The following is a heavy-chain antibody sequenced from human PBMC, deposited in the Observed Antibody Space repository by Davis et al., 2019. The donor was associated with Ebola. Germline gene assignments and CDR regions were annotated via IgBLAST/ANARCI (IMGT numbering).Heavy chain of an antibody. V-gene: IGHV1-8*03. CDR1: GYTFTSYD. D-gene: IGHD3-10*01. CDR3: ARRRYYYGSGSYPLDY. J-gene: IGHJ4*02. Sequence: ASVKVSCKASGYTFTSYDINWVRQATGQGLEWMGWMNPNSGDTGYAQKFQGRVTITRNTSISTAYMELSSLRSEDTAVYYCARRRYYYGSGSYPLDYWGQGTLVTVSS. CDR2: MNPNSGDT.